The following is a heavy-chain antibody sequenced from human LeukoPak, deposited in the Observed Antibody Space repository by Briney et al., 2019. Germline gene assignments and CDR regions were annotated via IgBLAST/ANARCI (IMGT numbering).Heavy chain of an antibody. J-gene: IGHJ4*02. CDR1: GFAFSSYA. CDR2: ISGSGGST. Sequence: GGSLRLSCTASGFAFSSYAMTWVRQAPGKGLEWVSGISGSGGSTYYADSVKGRFTISRDNSRNTLYLQMNNLRAADTAVYYCAKGLNYESSAAFDYWGQGTLVTVSS. D-gene: IGHD3-22*01. V-gene: IGHV3-23*01. CDR3: AKGLNYESSAAFDY.